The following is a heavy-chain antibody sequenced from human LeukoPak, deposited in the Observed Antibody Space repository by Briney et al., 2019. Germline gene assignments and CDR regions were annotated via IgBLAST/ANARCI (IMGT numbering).Heavy chain of an antibody. CDR3: ARLEYYYDSSGSDI. Sequence: KASETLSLTCTASGGSISSYYWSWIRQPPGKGLEWIGYIYYSGSTNYNPSLKSRVTISVDTSKNQFSLNLSSVTAADTAVYYCARLEYYYDSSGSDIWGQGTMVTVSS. CDR2: IYYSGST. CDR1: GGSISSYY. J-gene: IGHJ3*02. D-gene: IGHD3-22*01. V-gene: IGHV4-59*08.